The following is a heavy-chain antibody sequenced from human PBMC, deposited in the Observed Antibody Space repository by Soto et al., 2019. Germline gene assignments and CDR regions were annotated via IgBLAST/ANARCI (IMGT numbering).Heavy chain of an antibody. J-gene: IGHJ5*02. D-gene: IGHD3-22*01. V-gene: IGHV1-46*01. CDR3: ARDWKYFYDSTGYYSDWFDP. CDR2: INPSGGST. Sequence: ASVKVSCKASGYTFTNYYMHWVRQAPGQGLEWMGIINPSGGSTKYAQNFQGRVTMTRDTSTTTFYLELSSLRSEDTAVYYCARDWKYFYDSTGYYSDWFDPWGQGXLVTVSS. CDR1: GYTFTNYY.